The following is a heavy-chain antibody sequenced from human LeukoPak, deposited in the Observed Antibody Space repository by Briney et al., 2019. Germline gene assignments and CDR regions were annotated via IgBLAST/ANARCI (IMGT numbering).Heavy chain of an antibody. V-gene: IGHV3-48*01. Sequence: GGSLRLSCAASGFRFSDYSMNWVRQAPGKGLEWISYIGIDSGNTHYADSVKGRFTISGDKAKNPLYLQMHSLRVEDTAVYYCARDYKYAFDNWGQGTLVTVSS. D-gene: IGHD5-24*01. CDR2: IGIDSGNT. CDR1: GFRFSDYS. CDR3: ARDYKYAFDN. J-gene: IGHJ4*02.